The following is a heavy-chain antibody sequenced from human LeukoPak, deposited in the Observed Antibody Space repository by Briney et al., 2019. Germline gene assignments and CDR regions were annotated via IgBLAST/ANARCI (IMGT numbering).Heavy chain of an antibody. CDR1: GYSFTSYW. J-gene: IGHJ3*02. CDR3: ARGNYGDYGARLDAFDI. Sequence: GESLKIPCKGSGYSFTSYWIGWVRQMPGKGLEWMGIIYPGDSDTRYSPSFQGQVTISADKSISTAYLQWSSLKASDTAMYYCARGNYGDYGARLDAFDIWGQGTMVTVSS. CDR2: IYPGDSDT. V-gene: IGHV5-51*01. D-gene: IGHD4-17*01.